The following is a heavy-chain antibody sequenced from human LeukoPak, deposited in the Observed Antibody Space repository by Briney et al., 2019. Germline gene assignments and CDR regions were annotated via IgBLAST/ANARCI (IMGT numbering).Heavy chain of an antibody. CDR3: ARALKTKGATGGGGILDY. V-gene: IGHV3-30-3*01. D-gene: IGHD1-26*01. J-gene: IGHJ4*02. CDR2: ISYDGSNK. CDR1: GFTFSSYA. Sequence: GRSLRLSCAASGFTFSSYAMHWVRQAPGKGLEWVAVISYDGSNKYYADSVKGRFTISRDNSKNTLYLQMNSLRAEGTAVYYCARALKTKGATGGGGILDYWGQGTLVTVSS.